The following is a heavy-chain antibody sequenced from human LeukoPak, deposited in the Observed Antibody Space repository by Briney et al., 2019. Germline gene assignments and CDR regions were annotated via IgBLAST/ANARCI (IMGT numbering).Heavy chain of an antibody. J-gene: IGHJ3*01. V-gene: IGHV4-30-2*01. CDR2: IYHSGDT. CDR1: GGFVGSGGYY. D-gene: IGHD3-3*01. CDR3: AREIRYDFWDGIDV. Sequence: SETLSLTCSVSGGFVGSGGYYWSWIRQPPGKGLEWIGNIYHSGDTYYKSSLKSRVTISLDKSKNQFSLNLTSVTAADTALYYCAREIRYDFWDGIDVWGQGTVVTVSS.